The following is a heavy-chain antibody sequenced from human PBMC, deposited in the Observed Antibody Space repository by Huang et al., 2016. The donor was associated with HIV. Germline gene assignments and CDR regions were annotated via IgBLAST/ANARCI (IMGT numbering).Heavy chain of an antibody. J-gene: IGHJ6*03. CDR2: SIPVYGSA. D-gene: IGHD3-3*02. V-gene: IGHV1-69*13. Sequence: QVNLVQSGAEVRKPGSSVKVSCKASGGTFKKYAISWVRQAPGQGLEWMGASIPVYGSAGYAEKFQDRVTLTADGSTNTAYLELDRLTSEDTAVYYCAKVAAGQPFHFYYYMDAWGDGTTVIVSS. CDR3: AKVAAGQPFHFYYYMDA. CDR1: GGTFKKYA.